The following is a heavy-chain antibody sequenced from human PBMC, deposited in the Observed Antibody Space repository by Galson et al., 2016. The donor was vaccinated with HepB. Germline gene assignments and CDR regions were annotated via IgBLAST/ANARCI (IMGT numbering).Heavy chain of an antibody. CDR1: GFVFSNFG. D-gene: IGHD6-19*01. Sequence: SLRLSCAASGFVFSNFGLSWVRQAPGKGLEWVASISTRRTTYYSDSVQGRFTISRDNSNNTLYLQMNSLRAEDTALYYCVKDKTSGYSSGWYYFDYWGQGTLVTVSS. CDR3: VKDKTSGYSSGWYYFDY. J-gene: IGHJ4*02. V-gene: IGHV3-23*01. CDR2: ISTRRTT.